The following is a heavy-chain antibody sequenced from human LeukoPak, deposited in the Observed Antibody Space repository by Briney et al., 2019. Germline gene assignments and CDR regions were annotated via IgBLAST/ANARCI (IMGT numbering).Heavy chain of an antibody. CDR3: ARDSSGGSYYYGMDV. V-gene: IGHV3-33*01. J-gene: IGHJ6*02. CDR1: GFTFSSYG. D-gene: IGHD1-26*01. Sequence: GRSLRLSCAASGFTFSSYGMHWVRQAPGNGLEWVVVIWFDGSYKYYADSVKGRFTISRDNSKNTLYLQMSSMRAEDTAVYFCARDSSGGSYYYGMDVWGQGTTVTVSS. CDR2: IWFDGSYK.